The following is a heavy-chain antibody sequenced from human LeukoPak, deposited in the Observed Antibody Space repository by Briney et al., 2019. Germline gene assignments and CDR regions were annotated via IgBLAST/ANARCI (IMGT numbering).Heavy chain of an antibody. J-gene: IGHJ4*02. CDR1: GYTFTNYG. Sequence: ASVKVSCKASGYTFTNYGINWVRQAPGQGLEWMGWISAYNGNTHYAQKFQDRATMTTDTSTGTAYMELRSLRGDDTAVYYCTRTGRFIAVAGNADYWGQGTLVTVSS. CDR2: ISAYNGNT. CDR3: TRTGRFIAVAGNADY. V-gene: IGHV1-18*01. D-gene: IGHD6-13*01.